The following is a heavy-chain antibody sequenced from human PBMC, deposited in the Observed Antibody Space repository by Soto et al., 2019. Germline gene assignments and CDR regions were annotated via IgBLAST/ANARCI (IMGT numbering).Heavy chain of an antibody. J-gene: IGHJ5*02. Sequence: GGSLRLSCTVSGFSFFSYAMSWVRQAPGKGLEWVSTISGSGGHTYYADSVKGRFVVSRDNDKNTVYLHMSSLTGEDTAVYFCAKIEMGWFAHWGQGTQVTVSS. CDR2: ISGSGGHT. CDR1: GFSFFSYA. V-gene: IGHV3-23*01. CDR3: AKIEMGWFAH. D-gene: IGHD2-8*01.